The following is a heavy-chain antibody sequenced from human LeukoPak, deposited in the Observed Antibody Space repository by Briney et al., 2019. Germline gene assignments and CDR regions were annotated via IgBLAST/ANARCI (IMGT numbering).Heavy chain of an antibody. J-gene: IGHJ4*02. D-gene: IGHD2-2*01. CDR1: GFTFSMYW. CDR2: IGQDGSEK. CDR3: ARDVRGYCSTTSCSPYS. V-gene: IGHV3-7*01. Sequence: GGSLRLSCAASGFTFSMYWMNWVRQAPGKGLEWVANIGQDGSEKYYVDSVKGRFIISRDNAKNSLFLQMNSLRVEDTAVYYCARDVRGYCSTTSCSPYSWGQGTLVTVSS.